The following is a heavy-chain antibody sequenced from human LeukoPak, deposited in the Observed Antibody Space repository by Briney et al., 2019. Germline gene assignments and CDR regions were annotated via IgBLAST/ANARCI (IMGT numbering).Heavy chain of an antibody. CDR1: GFTVSTNY. J-gene: IGHJ6*03. CDR2: LYSGGST. Sequence: PGGSLRLSCAASGFTVSTNYMSWVRQAPGKGLEWVSVLYSGGSTYYADSVKGRFTISRDNSKNTLYLQMNSLRAEDTAVYYCAKGEANLYYYYMDVWGKGTTVTVSS. V-gene: IGHV3-53*01. D-gene: IGHD1-26*01. CDR3: AKGEANLYYYYMDV.